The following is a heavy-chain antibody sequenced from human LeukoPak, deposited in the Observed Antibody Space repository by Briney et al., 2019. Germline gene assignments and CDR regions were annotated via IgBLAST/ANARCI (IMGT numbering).Heavy chain of an antibody. CDR1: GGSFSGYY. J-gene: IGHJ4*02. CDR2: INHSGST. CDR3: ALLGYCSSTSCRFDY. V-gene: IGHV4-34*01. Sequence: PETLSLTCAVHGGSFSGYYCSWIRQPPGKGREWIGEINHSGSTNYNPSLKSRVTISVDTSKNQFSLKLSSVTAADTAVYYCALLGYCSSTSCRFDYWGQGTLVTVSS. D-gene: IGHD2-2*01.